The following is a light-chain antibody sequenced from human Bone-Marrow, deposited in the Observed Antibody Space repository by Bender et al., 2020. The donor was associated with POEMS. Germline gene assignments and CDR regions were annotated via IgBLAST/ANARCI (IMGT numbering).Light chain of an antibody. CDR2: DVT. Sequence: QSALTQPRSVSGSPGQSVTISCTGATRNVGSYNYVSWYRQHPGKAPKLIIYDVTQRPSGVPDRFSGSKSGNTASLTISGLRAEDEAVYYCCSFAASDNVLFGGGTKLTVL. CDR1: TRNVGSYNY. CDR3: CSFAASDNVL. V-gene: IGLV2-11*01. J-gene: IGLJ2*01.